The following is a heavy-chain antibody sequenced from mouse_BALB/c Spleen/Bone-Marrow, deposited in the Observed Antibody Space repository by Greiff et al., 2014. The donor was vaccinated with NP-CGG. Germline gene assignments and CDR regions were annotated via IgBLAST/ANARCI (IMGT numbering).Heavy chain of an antibody. Sequence: QGQLQQSVPGPVAPSQSLSITCTVSGFSLTGYGVNWVRQPPGKGLEWLGMIWCDGSTDYNSVLKSRLSISKDNSKSQVFLKMNSLQTDDTARYYCARDGKLYSVFDYWGQGTTLTVSS. CDR2: IWCDGST. CDR1: GFSLTGYG. CDR3: ARDGKLYSVFDY. V-gene: IGHV2-6-7*01. J-gene: IGHJ2*01.